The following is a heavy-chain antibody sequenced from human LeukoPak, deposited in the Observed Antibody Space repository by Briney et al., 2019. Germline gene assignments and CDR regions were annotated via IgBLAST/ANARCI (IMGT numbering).Heavy chain of an antibody. V-gene: IGHV1-46*01. CDR3: ARGAFGFDYYYGMDV. J-gene: IGHJ6*02. CDR1: GYTFTGYY. CDR2: INPSGGST. Sequence: ASVKVSCKASGYTFTGYYVHWVRQAPGQGLEWMGIINPSGGSTCYAQKFQGRVTMTRDTSTSTVYMELSSLRSEDTAVYYCARGAFGFDYYYGMDVWGQGTTVTVSS. D-gene: IGHD3-16*01.